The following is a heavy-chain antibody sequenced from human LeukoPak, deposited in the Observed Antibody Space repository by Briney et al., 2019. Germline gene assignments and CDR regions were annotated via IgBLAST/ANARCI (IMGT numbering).Heavy chain of an antibody. CDR2: IYYSGST. CDR3: ARASDGYEPLFDY. D-gene: IGHD5-12*01. CDR1: GGSISSYY. Sequence: SETLSLTCTVSGGSISSYYWSWIRQPPGKGLEWIGYIYYSGSTNYNPSLKSRVTISVDTSKNQFSLKLSSVTAADTAVYYCARASDGYEPLFDYWGQGTLVTXSS. V-gene: IGHV4-59*08. J-gene: IGHJ4*02.